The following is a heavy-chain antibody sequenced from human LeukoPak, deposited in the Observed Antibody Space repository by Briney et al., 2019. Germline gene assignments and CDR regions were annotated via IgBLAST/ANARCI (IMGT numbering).Heavy chain of an antibody. V-gene: IGHV4-59*01. CDR2: IYYSGST. CDR1: GGSISSYY. CDR3: AKMYSSSPYYFDY. Sequence: SETLSLTCTVSGGSISSYYWSWIRQPPGKGLEYIGYIYYSGSTNYNPSLQSRVTISVDTSKNQFSLKLSSVTPADTAVYYCAKMYSSSPYYFDYWGQGTLVTVSS. J-gene: IGHJ4*02. D-gene: IGHD6-6*01.